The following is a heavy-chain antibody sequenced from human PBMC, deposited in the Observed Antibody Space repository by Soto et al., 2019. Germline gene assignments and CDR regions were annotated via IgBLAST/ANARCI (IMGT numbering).Heavy chain of an antibody. CDR1: GFTFSSYA. CDR3: AKDLFPPYYDILPGYLYGMDV. CDR2: ISGSGGST. V-gene: IGHV3-23*01. J-gene: IGHJ6*02. D-gene: IGHD3-9*01. Sequence: GGSLRLSCAASGFTFSSYAMSWVRQAPGKGLEWVSAISGSGGSTYYADSVKGRFTISRDNSKNTLYLQMNSLRAEDTAVYYCAKDLFPPYYDILPGYLYGMDVWGQGTTVTVS.